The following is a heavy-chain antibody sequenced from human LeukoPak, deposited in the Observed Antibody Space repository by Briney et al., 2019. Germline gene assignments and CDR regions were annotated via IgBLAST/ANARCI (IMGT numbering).Heavy chain of an antibody. CDR3: ARGPYCGGDCYGRENFDY. CDR2: ISYDGSNK. Sequence: PGGSLRLSCAASGFTFSSYAMHWVRQAPGKGLEWVAVISYDGSNKYYADSVKGRFTISRDNAKNSLYLQMNSLRAEDTAVYYCARGPYCGGDCYGRENFDYWGQGTLVTVSS. J-gene: IGHJ4*02. D-gene: IGHD2-21*02. CDR1: GFTFSSYA. V-gene: IGHV3-30-3*01.